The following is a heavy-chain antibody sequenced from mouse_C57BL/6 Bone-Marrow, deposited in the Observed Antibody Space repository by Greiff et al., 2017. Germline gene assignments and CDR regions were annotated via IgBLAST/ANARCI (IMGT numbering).Heavy chain of an antibody. Sequence: EVQGVESGGGLVKPGGSLKLSCAASGFTFSSYTMSWVRQTPEKRLEWVATISGGGGNTYYPDSVKGRFTITRDNAKYTRYLQMSSLRSEDTALYYCARQDLLLERYFDYGGQGTTPTVSA. CDR3: ARQDLLLERYFDY. CDR2: ISGGGGNT. CDR1: GFTFSSYT. D-gene: IGHD1-1*01. J-gene: IGHJ2*01. V-gene: IGHV5-9*01.